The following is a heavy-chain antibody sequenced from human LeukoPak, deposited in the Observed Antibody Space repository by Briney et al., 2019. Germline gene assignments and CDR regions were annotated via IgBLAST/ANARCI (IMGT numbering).Heavy chain of an antibody. CDR1: GGSISSYY. CDR2: IYYTGNT. CDR3: ARLGGATSPFGY. Sequence: SETLSLTCTVSGGSISSYYWSWIRQPPGKGLEWIGYIYYTGNTNYNPSLKSRVTISVDTSKNQFSLNLSSVTAADRAIYYCARLGGATSPFGYWGQGTLVTVSS. D-gene: IGHD1-26*01. V-gene: IGHV4-59*08. J-gene: IGHJ4*02.